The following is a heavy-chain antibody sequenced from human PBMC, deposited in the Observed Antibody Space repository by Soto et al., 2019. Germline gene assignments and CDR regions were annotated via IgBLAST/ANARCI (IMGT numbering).Heavy chain of an antibody. V-gene: IGHV3-23*01. J-gene: IGHJ4*02. Sequence: ELLESGGGLVKPGGSLRLSCAASGFSFGNFAMSWVRQAPGKGLEWVSAINGAGVATYYADSVKGRFTISRDQAKNTTYRQMDSLRVEDTAVYYCTKGRYLQWYLSGGGVDCWGRGTRVTVST. CDR2: INGAGVAT. D-gene: IGHD3-3*01. CDR1: GFSFGNFA. CDR3: TKGRYLQWYLSGGGVDC.